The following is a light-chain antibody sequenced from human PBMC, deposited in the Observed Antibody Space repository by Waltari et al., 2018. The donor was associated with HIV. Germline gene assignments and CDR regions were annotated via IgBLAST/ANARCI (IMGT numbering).Light chain of an antibody. Sequence: GQPVTITCNGSRRDVGSTMSVSWYQRHPGKGPRLIIYNVNSRPSGVSSRFSGSKSGNTASLTISGLQTDDEAEYICCSYAGTVTYLVFGGGTKLTVL. V-gene: IGLV2-11*01. J-gene: IGLJ2*01. CDR1: RRDVGSTMS. CDR3: CSYAGTVTYLV. CDR2: NVN.